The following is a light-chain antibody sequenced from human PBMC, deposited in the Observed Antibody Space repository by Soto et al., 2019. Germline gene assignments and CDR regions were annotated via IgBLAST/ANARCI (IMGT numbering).Light chain of an antibody. Sequence: EIVLTQSPANLSLSPGERATLSCRSSRSVSRYLAWYQQKPGQAPRLLIFDASNRATGIPARFSGSGSGTEFTLTISSLEPEDFAVYYCQQRSNWPPFTFGPGTKVDIK. CDR2: DAS. J-gene: IGKJ3*01. V-gene: IGKV3-11*01. CDR3: QQRSNWPPFT. CDR1: RSVSRY.